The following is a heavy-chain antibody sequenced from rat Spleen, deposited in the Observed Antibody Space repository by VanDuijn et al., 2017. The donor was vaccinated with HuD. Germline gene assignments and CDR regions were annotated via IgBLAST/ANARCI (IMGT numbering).Heavy chain of an antibody. CDR3: AKSRFYYYDGGYYCFNY. CDR1: GFTFNNYW. V-gene: IGHV5-31*01. Sequence: EVQLVESGGGLVQPGRSMKLSCAASGFTFNNYWMTWIRQAPGKGLEWVASITNTGGSTYYPDSMKGRFTISRDNAKSSLYLQMDSLRSEDTATYYCAKSRFYYYDGGYYCFNYWGLGVMVTVSS. D-gene: IGHD1-12*02. CDR2: ITNTGGST. J-gene: IGHJ2*01.